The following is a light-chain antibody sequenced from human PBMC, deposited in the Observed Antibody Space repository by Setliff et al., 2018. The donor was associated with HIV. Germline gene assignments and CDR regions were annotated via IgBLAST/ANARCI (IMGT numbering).Light chain of an antibody. CDR1: TSNIGSNF. J-gene: IGLJ2*01. Sequence: QSVLTQPPSVSAAPGQKVSISCSGSTSNIGSNFVAWYQQFPGTAPKLPIYDNEKRPSGIPDRFSGSKSGTSATLGITGLQTGDEAQYFCGTWDSSLSVGVVFGGGTQLTVL. V-gene: IGLV1-51*01. CDR2: DNE. CDR3: GTWDSSLSVGVV.